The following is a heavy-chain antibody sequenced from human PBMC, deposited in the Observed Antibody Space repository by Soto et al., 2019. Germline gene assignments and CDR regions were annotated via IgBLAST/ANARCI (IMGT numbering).Heavy chain of an antibody. J-gene: IGHJ4*02. V-gene: IGHV3-73*01. CDR3: TRLAYGDCGSDY. CDR2: IRSKANNYAT. D-gene: IGHD4-17*01. CDR1: GFTFSGSA. Sequence: EVQLVESGGGLVQPGGSLKLSCAASGFTFSGSAIHWVRQASGKGLEWVGRIRSKANNYATAFAESVKGRFTIYRDDSKNTAYLQMNSLKTEDTAVYYCTRLAYGDCGSDYWGQGTQVTVSS.